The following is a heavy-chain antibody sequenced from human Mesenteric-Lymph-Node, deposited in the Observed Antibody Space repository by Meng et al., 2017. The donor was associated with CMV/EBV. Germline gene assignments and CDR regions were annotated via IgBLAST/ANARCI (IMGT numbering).Heavy chain of an antibody. D-gene: IGHD3-16*01. CDR2: ISAYNGNT. Sequence: ASVKVSCKASGYTLTSYGISWVRQAPGQGLEWMGWISAYNGNTNYAQKLQGRVTMTTDTSTSTAYMELRSLRSDDTAVYYCARDSPTAMLMIYRRNDAFDIWGQGTMVTVSS. CDR1: GYTLTSYG. CDR3: ARDSPTAMLMIYRRNDAFDI. J-gene: IGHJ3*02. V-gene: IGHV1-18*01.